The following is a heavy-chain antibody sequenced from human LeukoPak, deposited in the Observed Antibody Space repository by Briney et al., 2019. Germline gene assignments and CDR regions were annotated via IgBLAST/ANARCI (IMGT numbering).Heavy chain of an antibody. Sequence: GRSLRLSCAASGFTFSSYGMHWVRQAPGKGLEWVAVIWYDGSNKYYADSVKGRFTISRDNSKNTLYLQMNSLRAEDTAVYYCAKAGQVGYSYGYDDEYYYYMDVWGKGTTVTVSS. J-gene: IGHJ6*03. CDR2: IWYDGSNK. CDR1: GFTFSSYG. V-gene: IGHV3-33*06. CDR3: AKAGQVGYSYGYDDEYYYYMDV. D-gene: IGHD5-18*01.